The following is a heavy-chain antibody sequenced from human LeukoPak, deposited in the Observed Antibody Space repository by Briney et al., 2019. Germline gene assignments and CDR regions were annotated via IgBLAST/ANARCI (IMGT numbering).Heavy chain of an antibody. CDR3: ATFSMPST. Sequence: GGSLRLSCAASGFTFSTYWMHWVRQAPGKGRVWVSRISPDGGDTTYADSVKGRFTISRDNAKNTLYLQMNSLRAEDTALYYCATFSMPSTWGQGTLVTVSS. V-gene: IGHV3-74*01. D-gene: IGHD2/OR15-2a*01. J-gene: IGHJ4*02. CDR1: GFTFSTYW. CDR2: ISPDGGDT.